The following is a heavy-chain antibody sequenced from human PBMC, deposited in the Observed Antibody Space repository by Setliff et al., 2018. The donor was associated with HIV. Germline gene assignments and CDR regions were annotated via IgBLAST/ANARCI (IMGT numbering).Heavy chain of an antibody. CDR1: GDSITGRW. Sequence: SDTLSLTCTVSGDSITGRWLSWIRQPPGKGLEWTGNIYHNGFANYNPSLKSRLTISVDTSKNQVSLTLSSVTPADTAVYYCARHICGTTACYAVDVWGPGTMVTVSS. J-gene: IGHJ3*01. D-gene: IGHD2-2*01. CDR3: ARHICGTTACYAVDV. V-gene: IGHV4-59*11. CDR2: IYHNGFA.